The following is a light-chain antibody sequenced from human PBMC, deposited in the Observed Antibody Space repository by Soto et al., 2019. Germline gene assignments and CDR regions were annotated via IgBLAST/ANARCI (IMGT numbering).Light chain of an antibody. V-gene: IGLV2-11*01. Sequence: QSALTQPPSVSGSPGQSITISCTGSSSDVGSYNYVSWYQQHPGQAPKFMIYDVNKRPSGVSHRFSGSKSGNTASLTISGLQADDEADYYCLSYAGSYNFVFGSGTKVTVL. CDR2: DVN. J-gene: IGLJ1*01. CDR3: LSYAGSYNFV. CDR1: SSDVGSYNY.